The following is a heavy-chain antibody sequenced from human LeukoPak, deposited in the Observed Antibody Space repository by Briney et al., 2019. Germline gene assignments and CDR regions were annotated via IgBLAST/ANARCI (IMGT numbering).Heavy chain of an antibody. D-gene: IGHD6-19*01. CDR3: ARDGGSGPFDY. V-gene: IGHV4-38-2*02. CDR1: GYSITSGYY. Sequence: SETLSLTCTVSGYSITSGYYWGWIRQSPGKGLEWIASVYHSGNTYYNPPLQSRVTMPVDTSKDQFSLKLSSVTAADTAVYYCARDGGSGPFDYWGQGALVTVSS. J-gene: IGHJ4*02. CDR2: VYHSGNT.